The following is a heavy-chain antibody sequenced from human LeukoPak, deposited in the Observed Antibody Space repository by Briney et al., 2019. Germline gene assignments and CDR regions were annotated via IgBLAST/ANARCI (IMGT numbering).Heavy chain of an antibody. CDR1: GFTFSSYG. Sequence: GGSPRLSCAASGFTFSSYGMHWVRQAPGKGLEWVAFIRYDGSNKYYADSVKGRFTISRDNAKNSLYLQMNSLRAEDTAVYYCARDLPYYYDSSGLDYWGQGTLVTVSS. V-gene: IGHV3-30*02. CDR2: IRYDGSNK. CDR3: ARDLPYYYDSSGLDY. J-gene: IGHJ4*02. D-gene: IGHD3-22*01.